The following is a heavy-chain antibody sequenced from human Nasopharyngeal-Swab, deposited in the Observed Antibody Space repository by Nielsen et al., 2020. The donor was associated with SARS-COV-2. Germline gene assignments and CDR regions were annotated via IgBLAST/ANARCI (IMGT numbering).Heavy chain of an antibody. D-gene: IGHD2-2*01. CDR3: ARNQLLGSYYYYGTDV. CDR1: GFTFSSYS. Sequence: GGSLRLSCAASGFTFSSYSMNRVRQAPGKGLEWVSSISSSSSYIYYADSVKGRFTISRDNAKNSLYLQMNSLRAEDTAVYYCARNQLLGSYYYYGTDVWGQGTTVTVSS. CDR2: ISSSSSYI. J-gene: IGHJ6*02. V-gene: IGHV3-21*01.